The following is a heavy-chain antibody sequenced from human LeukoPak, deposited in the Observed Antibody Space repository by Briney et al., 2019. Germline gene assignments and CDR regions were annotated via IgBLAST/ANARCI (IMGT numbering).Heavy chain of an antibody. CDR3: ARGPDFWSGYYPFFDY. Sequence: MTSETLSLTCTVSGGSISSGGYYWSWIRQHPGKGLEWIGYIYYSGSTYYNPSLKSRVTISVDTSKNQFSLKLSSVTAADTAVYYCARGPDFWSGYYPFFDYWGQGTLVTVSS. CDR1: GGSISSGGYY. V-gene: IGHV4-31*03. CDR2: IYYSGST. D-gene: IGHD3-3*01. J-gene: IGHJ4*02.